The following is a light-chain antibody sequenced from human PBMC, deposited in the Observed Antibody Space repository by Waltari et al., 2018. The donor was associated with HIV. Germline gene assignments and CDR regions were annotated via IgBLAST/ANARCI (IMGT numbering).Light chain of an antibody. V-gene: IGKV3-20*01. CDR3: QHYGSSPT. J-gene: IGKJ1*01. CDR1: QRVSTSNY. Sequence: IVLTPSPGPLSLSPGERATLSCRASQRVSTSNYLAWYQQKPGQAPRLLIYAASNRVTGIPDRFSGGGSGTDFTLTISRLEPEDLAVYYCQHYGSSPTFGQGTKVEIK. CDR2: AAS.